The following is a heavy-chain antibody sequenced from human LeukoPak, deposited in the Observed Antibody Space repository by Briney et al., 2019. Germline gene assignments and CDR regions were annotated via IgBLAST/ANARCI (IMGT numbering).Heavy chain of an antibody. CDR1: GGSISSGSYY. V-gene: IGHV4-61*02. J-gene: IGHJ4*02. CDR2: IYTSGST. CDR3: ARDVRYGIPN. Sequence: PSETLSLTCTVSGGSISSGSYYWSWIRQPAGKGLEWIGRIYTSGSTNYNPSLKSRVTISVDTSKNQFSLKLSSVTAADTAVYYCARDVRYGIPNWGQGTLVTVSS. D-gene: IGHD2-8*01.